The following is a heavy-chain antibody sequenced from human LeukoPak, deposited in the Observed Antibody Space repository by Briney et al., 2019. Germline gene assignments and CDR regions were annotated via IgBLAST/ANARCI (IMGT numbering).Heavy chain of an antibody. CDR2: LSGSGDRT. Sequence: PGGSLRLSCAASGFTFITYSMNWVRQAPGKGLEWVSALSGSGDRTFYVDSVKGRFTVSRDNSKNTLYLQMDSLRVDDTALYYCARGGTNYYYMDVWGNGTTVTVSS. CDR1: GFTFITYS. V-gene: IGHV3-23*01. J-gene: IGHJ6*03. CDR3: ARGGTNYYYMDV.